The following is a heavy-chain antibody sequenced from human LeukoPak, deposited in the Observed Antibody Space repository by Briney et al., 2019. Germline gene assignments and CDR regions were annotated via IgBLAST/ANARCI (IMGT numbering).Heavy chain of an antibody. D-gene: IGHD5-24*01. V-gene: IGHV4-59*01. J-gene: IGHJ4*02. CDR3: ARGNGYNYY. CDR1: GASMTNYY. CDR2: IYYSGST. Sequence: SETLSLTCTVSGASMTNYYWAWIRQPPGKGLEWIGYIYYSGSTNYNPFLKSRVTISVDTSKNQFSLKLSSVTAADTAVYYCARGNGYNYYWGQGTLVTVSS.